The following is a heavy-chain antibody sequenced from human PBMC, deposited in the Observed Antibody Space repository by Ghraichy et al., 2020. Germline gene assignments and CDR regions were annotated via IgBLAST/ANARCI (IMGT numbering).Heavy chain of an antibody. J-gene: IGHJ4*02. CDR3: ARVMSTVVSPDNYFFDY. CDR2: IYTSERSGTT. D-gene: IGHD4-23*01. V-gene: IGHV4-4*07. Sequence: SETLSLTCTVSFGSISNFYWSWIRQPAGKGLEWIGRIYTSERSGTTNYNPSLKSRVTMSIDISKNQFSLNLTSVTASDTAVYYCARVMSTVVSPDNYFFDYWGQGTLITVSS. CDR1: FGSISNFY.